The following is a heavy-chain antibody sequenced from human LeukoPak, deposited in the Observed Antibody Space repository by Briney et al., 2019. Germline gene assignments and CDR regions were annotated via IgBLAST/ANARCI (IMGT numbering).Heavy chain of an antibody. CDR1: GYSFTSYW. CDR3: ARRDYDILTGYYYYFDY. J-gene: IGHJ4*02. V-gene: IGHV5-51*01. CDR2: IYPGDSDT. Sequence: GESLKISRKGSGYSFTSYWIGWVRQMPGKGLEWMGIIYPGDSDTRYSPSFQGQVTISADKSISTAYLQWSSLKASDTAMYYCARRDYDILTGYYYYFDYWGQGTLVTVSS. D-gene: IGHD3-9*01.